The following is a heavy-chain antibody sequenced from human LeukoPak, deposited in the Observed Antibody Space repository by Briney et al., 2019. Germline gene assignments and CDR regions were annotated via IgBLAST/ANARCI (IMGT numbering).Heavy chain of an antibody. CDR2: IYHSGST. D-gene: IGHD3-22*01. V-gene: IGHV4-38-2*02. CDR1: GGPISSYY. Sequence: PSETLSLTCTVSGGPISSYYWSWIRQPPGKGLEWIGSIYHSGSTYYNPSLKSRVTISVDTSKNQFSLKLSSVTAADTAVYYCARDPYYYDSSGYYPSFDYWGQGTLVTVSS. CDR3: ARDPYYYDSSGYYPSFDY. J-gene: IGHJ4*02.